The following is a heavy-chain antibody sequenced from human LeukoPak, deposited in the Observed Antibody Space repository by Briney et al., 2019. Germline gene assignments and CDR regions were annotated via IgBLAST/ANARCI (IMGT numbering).Heavy chain of an antibody. V-gene: IGHV1-18*01. D-gene: IGHD1-26*01. CDR2: VSTYNDKK. CDR1: GYTFTSYG. Sequence: ASLKVSSKTSGYTFTSYGISWVRQAPGQGRQWMGWVSTYNDKKDYAQKFQGRVTMTRDTPTTTVYMELGSLRSDATAVYYCARHSGSYAFDYWGQGPLVTVSS. J-gene: IGHJ4*02. CDR3: ARHSGSYAFDY.